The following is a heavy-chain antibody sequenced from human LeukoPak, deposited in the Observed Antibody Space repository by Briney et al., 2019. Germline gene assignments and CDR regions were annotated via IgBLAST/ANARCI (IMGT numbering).Heavy chain of an antibody. CDR2: IKQDGSEK. J-gene: IGHJ4*02. Sequence: GGSLRLSCAASGFTFSSYWMSWVRQAPGKGLEWVANIKQDGSEKYYVDSVKGRFTISRDNAKNSLYLQMNSLRAEDTAVYYCARADCSSTSCFQFDYWGQGALVTVSS. CDR1: GFTFSSYW. V-gene: IGHV3-7*03. CDR3: ARADCSSTSCFQFDY. D-gene: IGHD2-2*01.